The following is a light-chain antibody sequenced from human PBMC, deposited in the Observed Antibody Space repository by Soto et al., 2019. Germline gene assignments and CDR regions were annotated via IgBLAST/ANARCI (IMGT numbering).Light chain of an antibody. CDR1: QSVSSSY. V-gene: IGKV3-20*01. J-gene: IGKJ1*01. CDR3: QQYGSSLST. CDR2: GAS. Sequence: EIVLTQSPGTLSLSPGERATLSCRASQSVSSSYLAWYQQKPGQAPRLLIYGASTRATGIPDRFSGSGYGTDFTLSINRLEPEDFAVYYCQQYGSSLSTFGQGTKVDIK.